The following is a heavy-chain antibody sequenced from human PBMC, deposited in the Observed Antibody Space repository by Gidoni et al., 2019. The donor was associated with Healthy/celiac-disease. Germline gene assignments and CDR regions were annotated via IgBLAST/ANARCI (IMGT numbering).Heavy chain of an antibody. CDR1: GGPFSSYA. V-gene: IGHV1-69*01. J-gene: IGHJ4*02. CDR3: ARDRLTTVTRHFDY. D-gene: IGHD4-4*01. CDR2: IIPIFGTA. Sequence: QVQLVQSGAEVKKPGSSVKVSCKASGGPFSSYAISWVRQAPGQGLDWMGVIIPIFGTANYAQKFQGRVTITADESTSTAYMELSSLRSEDTAVYYCARDRLTTVTRHFDYWGQGTLVTVSS.